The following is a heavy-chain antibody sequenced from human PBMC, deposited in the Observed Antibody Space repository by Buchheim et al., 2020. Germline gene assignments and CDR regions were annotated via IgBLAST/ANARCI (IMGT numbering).Heavy chain of an antibody. Sequence: QVQLVESGGGVVQPGRSLRLSCAASGFTFSSHGMHWVRQAPGKGLEWVAVISYDGNNKYYADSVKGRFTISRDNSKNTLYLQMNSLRAEDTAVYYCAKVRTTLWYYGMDVWGQGAT. V-gene: IGHV3-30*18. J-gene: IGHJ6*02. D-gene: IGHD1-7*01. CDR2: ISYDGNNK. CDR3: AKVRTTLWYYGMDV. CDR1: GFTFSSHG.